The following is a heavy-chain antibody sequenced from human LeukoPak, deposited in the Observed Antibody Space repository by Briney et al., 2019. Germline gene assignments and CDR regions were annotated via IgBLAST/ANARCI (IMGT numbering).Heavy chain of an antibody. Sequence: SETLSLTCAVYGGSFSGYYWSWIRQPPGKGLEWIGEINHSGSTNYNPSLKSRVTISVDTSKNQFSLKLSSVTAADTAVYYCARLLGNWFDPWGQGTLVTVSS. V-gene: IGHV4-34*01. CDR3: ARLLGNWFDP. CDR2: INHSGST. J-gene: IGHJ5*02. D-gene: IGHD7-27*01. CDR1: GGSFSGYY.